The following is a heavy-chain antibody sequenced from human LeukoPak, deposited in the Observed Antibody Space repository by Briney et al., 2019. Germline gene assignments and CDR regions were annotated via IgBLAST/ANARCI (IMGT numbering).Heavy chain of an antibody. J-gene: IGHJ6*03. Sequence: GGSLRLSCAASGFTFDEYAMHWVRQPPGKGLEWVSGISWDSYDIGYADSVKGRFTISRDNAKNSLYLQMNSLRAEDMALYYCAKGVGTSYHYHMDVWGKGTTVIVSS. V-gene: IGHV3-9*03. CDR1: GFTFDEYA. CDR2: ISWDSYDI. D-gene: IGHD1-26*01. CDR3: AKGVGTSYHYHMDV.